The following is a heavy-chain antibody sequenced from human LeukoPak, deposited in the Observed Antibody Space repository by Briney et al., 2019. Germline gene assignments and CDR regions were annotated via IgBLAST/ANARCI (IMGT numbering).Heavy chain of an antibody. V-gene: IGHV4-34*01. CDR1: GGSFSGYY. CDR3: ARANDYYDSSGSFVFDY. Sequence: SETLSLTCAVYGGSFSGYYWSWIRQPPGKGLEWIGEINHSGSTNYNPSLKSRVTISVDTSKNQFSLKLSSVTAADTAVYYCARANDYYDSSGSFVFDYWGQGTLVTVSS. D-gene: IGHD3-22*01. J-gene: IGHJ4*02. CDR2: INHSGST.